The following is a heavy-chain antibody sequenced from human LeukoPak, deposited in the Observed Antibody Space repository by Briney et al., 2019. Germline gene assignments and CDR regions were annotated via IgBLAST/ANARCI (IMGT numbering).Heavy chain of an antibody. CDR3: ARSYDSSGYSGDYFDY. V-gene: IGHV1-18*01. D-gene: IGHD3-22*01. CDR2: ISAYNGNT. J-gene: IGHJ4*02. Sequence: ASVKVSCKASGYTFTSYGISWVRQAPGQGLEWMGWISAYNGNTNYAQKLQGRVTMTTDTSTGTAYMELRSLRSDDTAVYYCARSYDSSGYSGDYFDYWGQGTLVTVSS. CDR1: GYTFTSYG.